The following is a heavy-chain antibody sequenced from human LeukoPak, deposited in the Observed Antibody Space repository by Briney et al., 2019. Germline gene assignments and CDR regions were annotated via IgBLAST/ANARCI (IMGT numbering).Heavy chain of an antibody. CDR3: ASEIVVVAARDSLGYYFDY. CDR2: IIPIFGTA. Sequence: SVKVSCKASGGTFSSYAISWVRQAPGQGLEWMGGIIPIFGTANYAQKFQGRVTITTDESTSTAYMELSSLRSEDTAVYYCASEIVVVAARDSLGYYFDYWGQGTLVTVSS. V-gene: IGHV1-69*05. D-gene: IGHD2-15*01. CDR1: GGTFSSYA. J-gene: IGHJ4*02.